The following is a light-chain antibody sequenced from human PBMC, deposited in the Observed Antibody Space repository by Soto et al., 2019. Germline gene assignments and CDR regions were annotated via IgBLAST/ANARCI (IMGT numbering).Light chain of an antibody. Sequence: QSILTQPPSVSLSPGQSITISCTGTSSDVGGYKFVSWYQQVPGKAPKLIIYEVSNRPSGVSHRFSGSKSGNTASLTISGLQTADEAYYYCSSYTSAITLVFGTGTKVTVL. J-gene: IGLJ1*01. CDR3: SSYTSAITLV. CDR2: EVS. CDR1: SSDVGGYKF. V-gene: IGLV2-14*01.